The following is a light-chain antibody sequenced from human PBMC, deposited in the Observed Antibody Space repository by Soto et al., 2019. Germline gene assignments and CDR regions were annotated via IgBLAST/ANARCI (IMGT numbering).Light chain of an antibody. CDR1: SSDVGGSNF. CDR3: SSFTSTSTQV. J-gene: IGLJ3*02. Sequence: QSALTQPASVSDSPGQSITISCTGTSSDVGGSNFVSWYQQHPGKPPKLIIYDVANRPSGVSNRFSGSKSGNTASLTISGLQAEDEADYYCSSFTSTSTQVLGGGTKLTVL. V-gene: IGLV2-14*03. CDR2: DVA.